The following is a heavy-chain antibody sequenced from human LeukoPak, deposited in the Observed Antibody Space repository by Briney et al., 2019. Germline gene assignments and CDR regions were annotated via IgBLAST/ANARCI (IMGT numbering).Heavy chain of an antibody. V-gene: IGHV4-31*03. D-gene: IGHD3-10*01. CDR2: IYYSGST. Sequence: PSQTLSLTCTVSGGSISSGGYYWSWIRQHPGKGLEWIGYIYYSGSTYYNPSLKSRVTISVDTSKNQFSLKLSSVTAADTAVYCCARDQLAMVRGAKYGMDVWGKGTTVTVSS. J-gene: IGHJ6*04. CDR3: ARDQLAMVRGAKYGMDV. CDR1: GGSISSGGYY.